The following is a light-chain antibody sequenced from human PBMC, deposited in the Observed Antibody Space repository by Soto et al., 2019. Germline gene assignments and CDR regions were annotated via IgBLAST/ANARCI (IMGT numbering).Light chain of an antibody. Sequence: QPVLTQSPSASASLGASVKVTCTLSSGHTNYAIAWHQEQPEKGPRYLMRVSSDGGHIRGDGIPDRFSGSSSGAERYLIISSLQSEDEADYYCQTWGTDSYVFGTGTKVTVL. CDR3: QTWGTDSYV. J-gene: IGLJ1*01. CDR2: VSSDGGH. CDR1: SGHTNYA. V-gene: IGLV4-69*01.